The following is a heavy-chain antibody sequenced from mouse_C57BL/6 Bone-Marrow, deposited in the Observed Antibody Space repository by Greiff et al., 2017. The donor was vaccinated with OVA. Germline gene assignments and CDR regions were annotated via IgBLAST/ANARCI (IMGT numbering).Heavy chain of an antibody. CDR1: GYTFTGYR. Sequence: QVQLQQSGPELVKPGASVKMSCKASGYTFTGYRITWVKQRPGQGLEWIGEIYPGCGRTNYNEKFKGKATLTVDPSSSTAYMQLSSLTSEDSAVYYGGRGGITTVEGDFAMDYWGQGTSVTVSS. D-gene: IGHD1-1*01. J-gene: IGHJ4*01. V-gene: IGHV1-55*01. CDR3: GRGGITTVEGDFAMDY. CDR2: IYPGCGRT.